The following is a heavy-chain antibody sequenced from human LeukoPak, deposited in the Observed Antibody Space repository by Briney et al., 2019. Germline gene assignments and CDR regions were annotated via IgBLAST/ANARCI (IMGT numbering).Heavy chain of an antibody. CDR2: IYSGTI. Sequence: GGSLRLSCTVSGFTVSSNSMSWVRQAPGKGLEWVSFIYSGTIHYSDSVKGRFTISRDNSKNTLYLQMNSLRAEDTAVYYCARSRLGYCSSSSCSGYYFDYWGQGTLVTVSS. D-gene: IGHD2-2*01. J-gene: IGHJ4*02. V-gene: IGHV3-53*01. CDR1: GFTVSSNS. CDR3: ARSRLGYCSSSSCSGYYFDY.